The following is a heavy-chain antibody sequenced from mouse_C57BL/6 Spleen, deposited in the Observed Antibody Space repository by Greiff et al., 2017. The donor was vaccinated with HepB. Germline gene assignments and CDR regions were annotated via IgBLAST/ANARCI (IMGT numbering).Heavy chain of an antibody. Sequence: EVKLVESGGGLVKPGGSLKLSCAASGFTFSDYGMHWVRQAPEKGLEWVAYISSGSSNIYYADTVKGRFTISSDNAKNTLFLQMTSLRSEDTAMYYCARGPNYYGSSFPFDYWGQGTTLTVSS. CDR3: ARGPNYYGSSFPFDY. V-gene: IGHV5-17*01. CDR2: ISSGSSNI. D-gene: IGHD1-1*01. J-gene: IGHJ2*01. CDR1: GFTFSDYG.